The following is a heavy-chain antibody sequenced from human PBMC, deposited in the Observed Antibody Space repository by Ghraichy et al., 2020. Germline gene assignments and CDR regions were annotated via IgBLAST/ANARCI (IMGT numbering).Heavy chain of an antibody. CDR2: IYSGGST. D-gene: IGHD1-14*01. CDR3: ASHPRNHH. J-gene: IGHJ1*01. Sequence: GGSLRLSCAASGFTVSNNYMTWVRQASGKGLEWVSVIYSGGSTYYADSVRGRFTISRDNSKNTLYLQMNSLRAEDTAVYYCASHPRNHHWGQGTLVTVSS. V-gene: IGHV3-53*01. CDR1: GFTVSNNY.